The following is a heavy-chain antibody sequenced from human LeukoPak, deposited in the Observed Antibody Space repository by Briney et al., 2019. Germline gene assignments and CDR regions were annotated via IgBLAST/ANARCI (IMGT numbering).Heavy chain of an antibody. D-gene: IGHD6-13*01. CDR1: GFTFSSYG. V-gene: IGHV3-30*02. J-gene: IGHJ4*02. Sequence: GGSLRLSCAASGFTFSSYGMHWVRQAPGKGLEWVAFIRYDGSNKYYADSVKGRFTISRDNSKNTLYLQMNSLRAEDTAVYYCAKDRDSSSWYPRWEVTDYWGQGTLVTVSS. CDR2: IRYDGSNK. CDR3: AKDRDSSSWYPRWEVTDY.